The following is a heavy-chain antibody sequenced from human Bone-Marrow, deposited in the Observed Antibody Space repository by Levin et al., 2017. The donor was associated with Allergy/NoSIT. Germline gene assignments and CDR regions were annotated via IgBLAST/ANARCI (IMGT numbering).Heavy chain of an antibody. CDR3: ARDPLPIASSTAFDY. D-gene: IGHD3-3*02. V-gene: IGHV3-21*01. CDR1: GFMFSSYS. CDR2: INSIGTYI. Sequence: GESLKISCAASGFMFSSYSMNWVRQAPGKGLEWVSYINSIGTYIHYADSVKGRFTISRDNAENSLYLQMDSLRAEDTGVYFCARDPLPIASSTAFDYWGQGTLVAVSS. J-gene: IGHJ4*02.